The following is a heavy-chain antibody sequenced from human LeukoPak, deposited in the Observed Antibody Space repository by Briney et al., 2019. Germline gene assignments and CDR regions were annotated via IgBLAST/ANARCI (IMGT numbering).Heavy chain of an antibody. J-gene: IGHJ6*03. CDR2: IYHSGST. D-gene: IGHD2-2*02. V-gene: IGHV4-30-2*01. CDR3: ARDLVPAAIHTNYYYYYMDV. CDR1: GGSISSGGYY. Sequence: SQTLSLTCTVSGGSISSGGYYWSWIRQPPGKGLEWIGYIYHSGSTYYNPSLKSRVTISVDRSKNQFSLKLSSVTAADTAVYYCARDLVPAAIHTNYYYYYMDVWGKGTTVTVSS.